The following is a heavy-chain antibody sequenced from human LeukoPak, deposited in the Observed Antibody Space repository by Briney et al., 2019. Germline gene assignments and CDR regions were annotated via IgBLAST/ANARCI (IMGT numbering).Heavy chain of an antibody. CDR1: GFSLSTSAMY. D-gene: IGHD3-22*01. CDR3: ARIYRDYYDRSGHGWFDP. CDR2: IDWDDDK. V-gene: IGHV2-70*01. J-gene: IGHJ5*02. Sequence: SGATLVNPTQTLTLTCTFSGFSLSTSAMYVSWIRQPPGKALEWLALIDWDDDKYYSTSLKTRLTISKDTSKNQVVLTMTNMDPVDTATYYCARIYRDYYDRSGHGWFDPWGQGTLVTVSS.